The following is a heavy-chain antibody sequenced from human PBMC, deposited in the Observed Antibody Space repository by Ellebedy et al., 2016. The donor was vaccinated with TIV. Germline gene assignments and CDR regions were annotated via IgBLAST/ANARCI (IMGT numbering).Heavy chain of an antibody. Sequence: MPSETLSLTCTVSGGSMSSNDYYWGWIRQPPGKGLEWIGSIYFGGSTYYNPSLQGRATISMDTSKNQFSLRLTSVTAADTAVYYCARDPALPRGRFDTWGQGTLVTVSS. CDR2: IYFGGST. CDR1: GGSMSSNDYY. J-gene: IGHJ5*02. CDR3: ARDPALPRGRFDT. V-gene: IGHV4-39*07.